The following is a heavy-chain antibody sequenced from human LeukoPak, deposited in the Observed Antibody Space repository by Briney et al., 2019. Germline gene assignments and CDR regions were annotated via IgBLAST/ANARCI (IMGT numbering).Heavy chain of an antibody. CDR3: ARSYFDVLTNYYMWLAP. J-gene: IGHJ5*02. CDR2: INVNSGDT. D-gene: IGHD3-9*01. Sequence: ASVKVSCKASGYTFTDYYIHWVRQAPGQGLEWMGWINVNSGDTYYAQNFQDRATMTGDTSITTAYMELSSLRSDDTAVFYCARSYFDVLTNYYMWLAPWGQGTLVTVSS. V-gene: IGHV1-2*02. CDR1: GYTFTDYY.